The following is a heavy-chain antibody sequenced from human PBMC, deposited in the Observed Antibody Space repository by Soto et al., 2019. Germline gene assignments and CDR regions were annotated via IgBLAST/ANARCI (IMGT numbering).Heavy chain of an antibody. V-gene: IGHV6-1*01. Sequence: PSQTLLLTCAISGDSVSRTSVAWNWIRQSPSRGLEWLGRTYYRSKWNSDYAVSVRGRITINPDTSKSQFSLQLNSVTPEDTAVYYCVRGQFSEFECWGQGTLVTVSS. J-gene: IGHJ4*02. CDR1: GDSVSRTSVA. CDR2: TYYRSKWNS. CDR3: VRGQFSEFEC.